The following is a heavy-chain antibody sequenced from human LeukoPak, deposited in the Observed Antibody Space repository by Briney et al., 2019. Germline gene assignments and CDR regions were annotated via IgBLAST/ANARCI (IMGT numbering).Heavy chain of an antibody. CDR1: GYTFTSYY. CDR3: ARDPQYSSGWYSSDY. D-gene: IGHD6-19*01. V-gene: IGHV1-46*03. CDR2: INPSGGST. J-gene: IGHJ4*02. Sequence: ASLKVSCKASGYTFTSYYMNWGRQAPGQGLEWMGIINPSGGSTSYAQKFQGRVTMTRETSTSTVYMELSSLRSEDTAVYYCARDPQYSSGWYSSDYWGQGTLVTVSS.